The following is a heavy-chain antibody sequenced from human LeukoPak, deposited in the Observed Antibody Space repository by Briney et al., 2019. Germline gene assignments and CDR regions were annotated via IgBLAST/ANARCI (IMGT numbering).Heavy chain of an antibody. CDR1: GFTLSEYY. D-gene: IGHD3-10*01. CDR3: ARDHHGGIRSGGYFDY. V-gene: IGHV3-11*01. Sequence: PGRSLRLSCAASGFTLSEYYMSWIRQAPGKVLQWVLYISSSGSTIYYADPVKGRFNISRNNAKNSLYLQMSRLRAEDTAVYYCARDHHGGIRSGGYFDYWGQGTLVTVSS. CDR2: ISSSGSTI. J-gene: IGHJ4*02.